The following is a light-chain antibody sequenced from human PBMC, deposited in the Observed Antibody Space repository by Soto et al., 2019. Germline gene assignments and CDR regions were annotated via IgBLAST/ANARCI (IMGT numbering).Light chain of an antibody. Sequence: QSVLTQPPSASGTPGQRVTISCSGSSSSIGGRTVNWYQQVPGTAPKLLIYNNNQRPSGVPDRFSGSKSGTSASLAITGLQSEDEADYYCASWDDSLTAHVFGAGTRSPS. CDR3: ASWDDSLTAHV. CDR2: NNN. J-gene: IGLJ1*01. CDR1: SSSIGGRT. V-gene: IGLV1-44*01.